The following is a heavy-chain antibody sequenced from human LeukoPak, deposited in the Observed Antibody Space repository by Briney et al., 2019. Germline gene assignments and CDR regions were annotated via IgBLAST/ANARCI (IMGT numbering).Heavy chain of an antibody. J-gene: IGHJ4*02. CDR3: AREGRGSSWPY. D-gene: IGHD6-13*01. CDR1: GFTFSSYW. CDR2: IKQDGSEE. V-gene: IGHV3-7*01. Sequence: GGSLRLSCAASGFTFSSYWMSWVRQAPGKGLEWVANIKQDGSEEYYVDSVKGRFTISRDNTENSLYLQMNSLRAEDTAAYYCAREGRGSSWPYWGQGTLVTVSS.